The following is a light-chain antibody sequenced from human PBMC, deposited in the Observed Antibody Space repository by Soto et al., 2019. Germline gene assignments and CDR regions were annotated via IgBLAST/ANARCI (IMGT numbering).Light chain of an antibody. CDR3: QKYNNAHDT. Sequence: DIQMTQSPSSLSASVGDRVTITCRASQGISNYLAWYQQKPGKVPKLLIYAASTLQSGVPSRFSGSGSGTDFTLTITSLQPEDVAPYYCQKYNNAHDTFGQGTKVEIK. J-gene: IGKJ1*01. V-gene: IGKV1-27*01. CDR1: QGISNY. CDR2: AAS.